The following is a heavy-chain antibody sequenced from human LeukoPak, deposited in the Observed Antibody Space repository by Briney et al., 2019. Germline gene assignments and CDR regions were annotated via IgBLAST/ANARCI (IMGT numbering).Heavy chain of an antibody. V-gene: IGHV4-39*07. D-gene: IGHD5-24*01. Sequence: SETLSLTCTVSSASISSRSSFWAWMRQPPGKGLEWIGSFLYSGNSYYNPSLNSRVTISVDTSKNQFSLKLNSVTAADTAVYYCARDRRDGYNSDFDYWGQGTLVTVSS. J-gene: IGHJ4*02. CDR1: SASISSRSSF. CDR3: ARDRRDGYNSDFDY. CDR2: FLYSGNS.